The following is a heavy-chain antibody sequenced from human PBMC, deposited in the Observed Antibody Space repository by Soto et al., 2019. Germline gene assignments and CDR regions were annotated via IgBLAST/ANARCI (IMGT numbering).Heavy chain of an antibody. D-gene: IGHD2-15*01. V-gene: IGHV4-61*08. J-gene: IGHJ6*02. CDR2: IYYSGST. Sequence: SETLSLTCTVSGGSISSGGYYWSWIRQHPGKGLEWIGYIYYSGSTNYNPSLKSRVTISVDTSKNQFSLKLSSVTAADTAVYYCASDGGNLYYYYGMDVWGQGTTVTVSS. CDR3: ASDGGNLYYYYGMDV. CDR1: GGSISSGGYY.